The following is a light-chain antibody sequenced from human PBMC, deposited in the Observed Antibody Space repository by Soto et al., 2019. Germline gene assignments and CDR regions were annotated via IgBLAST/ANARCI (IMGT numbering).Light chain of an antibody. CDR2: GTS. CDR3: QHTYSTPHN. CDR1: ININRY. V-gene: IGKV1-39*01. J-gene: IGKJ2*01. Sequence: DIQMTQSPSSLAASVGDRVTMTCQASININRYVNWYQHKPGKSPTLLVYGTSTLQRGVPSRFSGGGSATDYTLTIDSVQPEDFATYFCQHTYSTPHNFGQGTKLHLK.